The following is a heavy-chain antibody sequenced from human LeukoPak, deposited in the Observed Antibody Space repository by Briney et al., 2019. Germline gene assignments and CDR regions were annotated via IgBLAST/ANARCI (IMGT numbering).Heavy chain of an antibody. CDR1: GFAFSSYG. V-gene: IGHV3-7*01. J-gene: IGHJ4*02. CDR3: ARPNLLRYFDWLLYQRPASFYFDY. D-gene: IGHD3-9*01. CDR2: IKQDGSDK. Sequence: PGGSLRLSCAASGFAFSSYGMSWVRQAPGKGLEWVANIKQDGSDKYYVDSVKGRFTISRDNAKNSLYLQMNSLRAEDTAVYYCARPNLLRYFDWLLYQRPASFYFDYWGQGTLVTVSS.